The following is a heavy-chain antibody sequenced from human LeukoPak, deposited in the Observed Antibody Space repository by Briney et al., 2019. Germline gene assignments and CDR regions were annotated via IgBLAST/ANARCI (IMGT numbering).Heavy chain of an antibody. V-gene: IGHV3-11*04. CDR1: GFTFSDYY. CDR2: ISSSGSTR. D-gene: IGHD6-19*01. J-gene: IGHJ3*02. CDR3: ARVRYSSGWRSSMDAFDI. Sequence: PGGSLRLSCAASGFTFSDYYMSWIRQAPGKGLEWISFISSSGSTRYYADSVKGRFTISRDTTKNSLYLQMTSLRADDTAVYYCARVRYSSGWRSSMDAFDIWGQGTMVTVSS.